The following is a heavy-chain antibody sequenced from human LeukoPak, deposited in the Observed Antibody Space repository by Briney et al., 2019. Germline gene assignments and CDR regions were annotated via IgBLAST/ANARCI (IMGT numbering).Heavy chain of an antibody. CDR1: GFTFSSYE. Sequence: GGSLRLSCASSGFTFSSYEMNWVRQAPGKGLEWVSYISSSGSTVYYADSVKGRFTISTDNAKNSLYLQMNSLRAEDTAMYYCARGSSGDYYYYYMDVWGKGTTVTVSS. V-gene: IGHV3-48*03. D-gene: IGHD2-15*01. J-gene: IGHJ6*03. CDR2: ISSSGSTV. CDR3: ARGSSGDYYYYYMDV.